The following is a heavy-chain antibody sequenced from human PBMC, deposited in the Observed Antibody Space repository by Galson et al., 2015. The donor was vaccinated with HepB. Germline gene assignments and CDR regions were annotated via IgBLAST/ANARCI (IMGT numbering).Heavy chain of an antibody. CDR2: ITSKAYGGTT. CDR1: GFTLGDYS. J-gene: IGHJ6*02. D-gene: IGHD2-21*02. CDR3: SRSHYGGDRYHYYGMDV. V-gene: IGHV3-49*03. Sequence: SLRLSCAVSGFTLGDYSMSWFRQAPGKGLEWVGFITSKAYGGTTEYAASVKGRFTIARDDSKSIAFLKINSLKSEDTAVYYCSRSHYGGDRYHYYGMDVWGQGTTVTVSS.